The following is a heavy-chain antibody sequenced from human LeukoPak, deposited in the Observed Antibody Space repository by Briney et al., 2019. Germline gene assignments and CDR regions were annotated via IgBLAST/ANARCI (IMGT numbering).Heavy chain of an antibody. D-gene: IGHD6-13*01. V-gene: IGHV1-8*03. J-gene: IGHJ4*02. CDR1: GYTFTSYD. Sequence: ASVKVSCKASGYTFTSYDINWVRQATGQGLEWMGWMNPNSGNTGYAQKFQGRVTITRNTSISTAYMELSSLRSEDTAVYYCARHSSSWYRRELDYWGQGTLVTVSS. CDR3: ARHSSSWYRRELDY. CDR2: MNPNSGNT.